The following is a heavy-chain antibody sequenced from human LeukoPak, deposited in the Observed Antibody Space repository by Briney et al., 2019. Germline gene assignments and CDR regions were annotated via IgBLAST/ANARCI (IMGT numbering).Heavy chain of an antibody. CDR2: INPNSGGT. J-gene: IGHJ4*02. Sequence: ASVKVSCKATGYTFTGYYMHWVRQAPGRGLEWMGWINPNSGGTNYAQKFQGRVTMTRDTSTSTVYMELSSLRSEDTAVYYCAKDLYHRYYHNSGHAFDYWGQGTLVTVSS. CDR1: GYTFTGYY. CDR3: AKDLYHRYYHNSGHAFDY. D-gene: IGHD3-22*01. V-gene: IGHV1-2*02.